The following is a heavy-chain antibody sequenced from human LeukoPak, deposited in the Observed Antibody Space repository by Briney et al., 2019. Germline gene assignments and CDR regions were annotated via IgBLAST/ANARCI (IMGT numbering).Heavy chain of an antibody. V-gene: IGHV1-2*02. CDR3: AREYWNYAYNWFDP. J-gene: IGHJ5*02. CDR1: GGTFSNSA. D-gene: IGHD1-7*01. Sequence: ASVKVSCKASGGTFSNSAISWVRQAPGQGLEWMGWINPNSGGTNYAQKFQGRVTMTRDTSISTAYMELSRLRSDDTAAYYCAREYWNYAYNWFDPWGQGTLVTVSS. CDR2: INPNSGGT.